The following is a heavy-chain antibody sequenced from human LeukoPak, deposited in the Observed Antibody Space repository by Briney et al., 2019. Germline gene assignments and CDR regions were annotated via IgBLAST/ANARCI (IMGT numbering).Heavy chain of an antibody. D-gene: IGHD5-18*01. CDR2: IIPILGIA. CDR3: ASEDVDTAMTHLDY. Sequence: SVKVSCKASGGTFSSYAISWVRQAPGQGLEWMGRIIPILGIANYAQKFQGRVTITADKSTSTAYMELSSLRSEDTAVYYCASEDVDTAMTHLDYWGQGTLVTVSS. CDR1: GGTFSSYA. V-gene: IGHV1-69*04. J-gene: IGHJ4*02.